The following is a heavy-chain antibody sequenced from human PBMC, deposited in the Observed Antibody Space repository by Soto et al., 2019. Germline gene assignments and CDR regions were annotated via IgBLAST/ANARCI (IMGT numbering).Heavy chain of an antibody. V-gene: IGHV4-34*01. CDR1: GGSFSGYY. D-gene: IGHD3-10*01. Sequence: QVQLQQWGAGLLKPSETLSLTCAVYGGSFSGYYWSWIRQPLGKGLEWIGEINHSGSTNYNPSLKRRVTISVDTSKNQFSLKLSSVTAADTAVYYCARRSLWFGAFPGWGQGTLVTVSS. J-gene: IGHJ4*02. CDR2: INHSGST. CDR3: ARRSLWFGAFPG.